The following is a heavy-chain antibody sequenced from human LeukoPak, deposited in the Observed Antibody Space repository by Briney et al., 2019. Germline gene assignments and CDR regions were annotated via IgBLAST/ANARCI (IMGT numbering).Heavy chain of an antibody. Sequence: ASVKVSCKTSGYSFSTYGISWVRQAPGQGVEWMGWISAYNGNTNYVQKFQGRVTMTTDTPTGTAYMEVRSLRSDDTAVYYCARAGTFDTGFDYWGQGTLVTVSS. CDR1: GYSFSTYG. CDR2: ISAYNGNT. V-gene: IGHV1-18*01. J-gene: IGHJ4*02. CDR3: ARAGTFDTGFDY.